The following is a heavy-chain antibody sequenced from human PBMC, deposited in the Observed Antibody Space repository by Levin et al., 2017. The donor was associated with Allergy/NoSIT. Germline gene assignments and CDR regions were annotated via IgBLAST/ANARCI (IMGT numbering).Heavy chain of an antibody. CDR2: ISYDGSNK. Sequence: GGSLRLSCAASGFTFSSYGMHWVRQAPGKGLEWVAVISYDGSNKYYADSVKGRFTISRDNSKNTLYLQMNSLRAEDTAVYYCAKDGQLSGWPRYPDYWGQGTLVTVSS. J-gene: IGHJ4*02. D-gene: IGHD6-19*01. CDR3: AKDGQLSGWPRYPDY. V-gene: IGHV3-30*18. CDR1: GFTFSSYG.